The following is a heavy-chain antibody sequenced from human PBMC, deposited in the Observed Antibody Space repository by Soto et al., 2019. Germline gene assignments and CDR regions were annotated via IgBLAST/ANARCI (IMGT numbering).Heavy chain of an antibody. D-gene: IGHD5-12*01. CDR2: IKQDGSEK. CDR1: GFTFSSYW. CDR3: ARVGRYSGYDSPIKNYYYYYYMDV. V-gene: IGHV3-7*01. J-gene: IGHJ6*03. Sequence: GGSLRLSCAASGFTFSSYWMSWVRQAPGKGLEWVANIKQDGSEKYYVDSVKGRFTISRDNAKNSLYLQMNSLRAEDTAVYYCARVGRYSGYDSPIKNYYYYYYMDVWGKGTTVTVSS.